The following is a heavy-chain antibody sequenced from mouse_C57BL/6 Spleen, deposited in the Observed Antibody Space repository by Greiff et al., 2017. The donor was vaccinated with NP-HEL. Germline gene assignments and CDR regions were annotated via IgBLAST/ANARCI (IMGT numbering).Heavy chain of an antibody. CDR1: GYTFTSYT. J-gene: IGHJ1*03. CDR3: ASSDYDGSSHWYFEV. CDR2: INPSSGYT. D-gene: IGHD1-1*01. Sequence: VQLQQSGAELARPGASVKMSCKASGYTFTSYTMHWVKQRPGQGLEWIGYINPSSGYTKYNQKFKDKATLTADKSSSTAYMQLSSLTSEDSAVYYCASSDYDGSSHWYFEVWGTGTTVTVSS. V-gene: IGHV1-4*01.